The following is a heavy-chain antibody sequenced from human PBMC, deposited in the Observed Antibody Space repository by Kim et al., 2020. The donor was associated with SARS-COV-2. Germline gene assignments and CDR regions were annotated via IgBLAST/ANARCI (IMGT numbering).Heavy chain of an antibody. CDR3: ARHRYSSSWNYYYYYYGMDV. Sequence: GESLKISCKGSGYSFTSYWISWVRQMPGKGLEWMGRIDPSDSYTNYSPSFQGHVTISADKSISTAYLQWSSLKASDTAMYYCARHRYSSSWNYYYYYYGMDVWGQGTTVTVSS. D-gene: IGHD6-13*01. CDR2: IDPSDSYT. V-gene: IGHV5-10-1*01. CDR1: GYSFTSYW. J-gene: IGHJ6*02.